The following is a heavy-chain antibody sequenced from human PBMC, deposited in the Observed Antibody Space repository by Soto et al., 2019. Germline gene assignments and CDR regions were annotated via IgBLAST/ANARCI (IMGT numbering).Heavy chain of an antibody. CDR2: IKLDASEK. CDR3: TQHHVGPYFDY. V-gene: IGHV3-7*03. Sequence: GGSLRLSCASSGFTFGYYWMSWVRQAPGKGLEWLATIKLDASEKKYVDSVKGRFTLSRDNAKNSLYLQMNSLKTEDTAVYYCTQHHVGPYFDYWGQGTLVTVSS. J-gene: IGHJ4*02. D-gene: IGHD1-26*01. CDR1: GFTFGYYW.